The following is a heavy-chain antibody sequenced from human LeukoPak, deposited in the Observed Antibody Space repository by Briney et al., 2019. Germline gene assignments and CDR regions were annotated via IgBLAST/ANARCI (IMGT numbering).Heavy chain of an antibody. CDR3: AKDTGYSSSRDAFDI. Sequence: GRSLRLSCAASGFTFDDYAMHWVRQAPGKGLEWVSGISWNSGSIGYADSVKGRFTISRDNAKNSLYLQMNSLRAEDTALYYCAKDTGYSSSRDAFDIWGQGTMVTVSS. D-gene: IGHD6-13*01. CDR2: ISWNSGSI. V-gene: IGHV3-9*01. J-gene: IGHJ3*02. CDR1: GFTFDDYA.